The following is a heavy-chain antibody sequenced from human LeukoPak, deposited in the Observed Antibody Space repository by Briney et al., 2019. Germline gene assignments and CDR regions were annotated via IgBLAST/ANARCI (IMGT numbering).Heavy chain of an antibody. CDR2: ISHSGST. CDR3: ARGALWLRAFDI. J-gene: IGHJ3*02. D-gene: IGHD5-18*01. Sequence: PSETLSLTCAVYGGSFSDYFWSWSRQPPGKGLEWIGEISHSGSTNYNPSLKSRVTISEDTSKNQFSLKLSSVTAADTAVYYCARGALWLRAFDIWGQGTMVTVSS. V-gene: IGHV4-34*01. CDR1: GGSFSDYF.